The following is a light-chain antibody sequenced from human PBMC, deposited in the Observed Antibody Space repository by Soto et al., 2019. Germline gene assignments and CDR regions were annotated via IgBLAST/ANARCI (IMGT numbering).Light chain of an antibody. CDR1: QRVSSS. CDR3: QHRTNWEYT. CDR2: GAS. J-gene: IGKJ2*01. Sequence: EIVFTPSPATLSLSPGERATLSCRASQRVSSSLAWYQQKPGQAPRLLIYGASKRAPGIPVRFSASGSGTDFTLTISSLEPEDFAVYSCQHRTNWEYTFGQGTKLEIK. V-gene: IGKV3-11*01.